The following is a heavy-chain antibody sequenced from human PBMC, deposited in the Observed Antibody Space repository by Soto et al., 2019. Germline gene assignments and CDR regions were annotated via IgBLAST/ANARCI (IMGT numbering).Heavy chain of an antibody. CDR1: GYTFTIYG. CDR3: ARALGYSGYAGMDV. D-gene: IGHD5-12*01. V-gene: IGHV1-18*01. CDR2: ISPDNGNT. J-gene: IGHJ6*02. Sequence: SVKVSCKASGYTFTIYGINWVRQTPGQGLEWMGWISPDNGNTNYAQKLQGRVTMTTDTSTSTAYMELRSLRSDDTAVYYCARALGYSGYAGMDVWGHGTTVTVSS.